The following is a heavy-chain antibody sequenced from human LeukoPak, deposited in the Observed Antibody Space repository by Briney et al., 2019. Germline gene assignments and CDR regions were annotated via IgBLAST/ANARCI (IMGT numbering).Heavy chain of an antibody. CDR2: IIPIFGTA. D-gene: IGHD6-19*01. CDR3: ARPSSGWYPTDFQH. CDR1: GGTFSSYA. V-gene: IGHV1-69*01. J-gene: IGHJ1*01. Sequence: SVKVSCKASGGTFSSYAISWVRQAPGQGLEWMGGIIPIFGTANYAQKFQGRVTITADESTSTAYMELSSLRSEDTAVYYCARPSSGWYPTDFQHWGQGTVVTVSS.